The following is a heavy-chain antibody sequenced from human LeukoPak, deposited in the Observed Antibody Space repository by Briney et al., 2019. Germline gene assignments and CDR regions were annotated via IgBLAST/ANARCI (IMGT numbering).Heavy chain of an antibody. CDR1: GGSISSSSYS. J-gene: IGHJ5*02. V-gene: IGHV4-39*01. D-gene: IGHD6-13*01. CDR3: ARHVRKRGIAAAGSPGWFDP. Sequence: PSETLSLTCTVSGGSISSSSYSWGWIRQPPGKGLEWIGSIYYSGSTYFNLSLKSRVTISVDTSKNQFSLKLNSVTAADTAVYYCARHVRKRGIAAAGSPGWFDPWGQGTLVTVSS. CDR2: IYYSGST.